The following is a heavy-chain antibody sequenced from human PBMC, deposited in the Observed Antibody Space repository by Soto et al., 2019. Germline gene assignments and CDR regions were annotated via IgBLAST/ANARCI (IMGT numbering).Heavy chain of an antibody. J-gene: IGHJ5*02. Sequence: DVQLVESGGGLVQPGGSLRLSCTASGFTFSKFWMSWVCQAPGKGLEWVANIKHDGSQKYYVDSVKGRFTISRDNAKNSLYLQMNSLRVDDTAVYYCARLLLYSVSGRGWFDPWGQGTLVTVSS. CDR2: IKHDGSQK. V-gene: IGHV3-7*03. D-gene: IGHD2-2*02. CDR3: ARLLLYSVSGRGWFDP. CDR1: GFTFSKFW.